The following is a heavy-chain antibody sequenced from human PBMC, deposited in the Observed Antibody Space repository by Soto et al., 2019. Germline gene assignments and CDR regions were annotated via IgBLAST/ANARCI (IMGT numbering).Heavy chain of an antibody. J-gene: IGHJ6*02. Sequence: SETLSLTCTVSGASISNAYWSWIRQAAGKRLEWIGRIHSSGTFNYNPSLKSRVSISRDTSKNQISLKLSSVTAADTAVYYCARDNIVSKGYGMDVWGQGTTVTVSS. CDR2: IHSSGTF. V-gene: IGHV4-4*07. CDR3: ARDNIVSKGYGMDV. CDR1: GASISNAY. D-gene: IGHD5-12*01.